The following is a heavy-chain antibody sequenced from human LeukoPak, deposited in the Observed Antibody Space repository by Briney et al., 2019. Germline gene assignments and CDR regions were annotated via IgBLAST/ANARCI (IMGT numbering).Heavy chain of an antibody. J-gene: IGHJ5*02. CDR3: AREGLYCSSTSCNNWFDP. D-gene: IGHD2-2*01. CDR2: IYYSGST. Sequence: PSETLSLTCAVYGGSFSGYYWSWIRQPPGKGLEWIGYIYYSGSTNYNPSLKSRVTISVDTSKNQFSLKLSSVTAADTAVYYCAREGLYCSSTSCNNWFDPWGQGTLVTVSS. V-gene: IGHV4-59*01. CDR1: GGSFSGYY.